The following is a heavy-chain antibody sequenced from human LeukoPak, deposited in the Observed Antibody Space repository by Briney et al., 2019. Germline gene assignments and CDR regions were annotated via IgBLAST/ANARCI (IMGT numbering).Heavy chain of an antibody. CDR2: IYSGGST. J-gene: IGHJ4*02. CDR3: AKADRLRFLEWVYFDY. V-gene: IGHV3-66*01. CDR1: GFTVSSNY. Sequence: GGSLRLSCAASGFTVSSNYMSWVRQAPGKGLEWVSVIYSGGSTYYADSVKGRFTISRDNSKNTLYLQMNSLRAEDTAVYYCAKADRLRFLEWVYFDYWGQGTLVTVSS. D-gene: IGHD3-3*01.